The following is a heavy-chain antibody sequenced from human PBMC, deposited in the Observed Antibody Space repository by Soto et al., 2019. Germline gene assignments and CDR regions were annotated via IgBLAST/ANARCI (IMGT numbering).Heavy chain of an antibody. J-gene: IGHJ4*02. CDR2: ISSTGRTI. CDR1: VFTFSNYY. Sequence: GGSLRLSCGASVFTFSNYYMSWIRQAPGKGLEWVSYISSTGRTIYYADSVKGRFTVSRDNAQNSLSLKLNSLRVEDTAVYYCARSYSSGWEFDYWGQGTQVTVSS. D-gene: IGHD6-19*01. V-gene: IGHV3-11*01. CDR3: ARSYSSGWEFDY.